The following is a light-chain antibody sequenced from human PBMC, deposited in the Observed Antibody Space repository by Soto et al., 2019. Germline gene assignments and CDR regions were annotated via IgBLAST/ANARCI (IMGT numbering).Light chain of an antibody. CDR2: DAS. CDR3: QQYYRYWT. CDR1: QSIGRW. J-gene: IGKJ2*01. V-gene: IGKV1-5*01. Sequence: DIQLTQSPSTLSASVGDSVTVTCRASQSIGRWLAWYQHKPGQAPTLLSFDASTLENGVPARLSGSRSGPEFSLTISSLQPDYFATYYGQQYYRYWTFGQGPKWIS.